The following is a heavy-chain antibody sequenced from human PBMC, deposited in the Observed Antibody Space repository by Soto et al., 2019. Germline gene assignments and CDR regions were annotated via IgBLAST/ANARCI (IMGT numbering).Heavy chain of an antibody. Sequence: GGSLRLSCAASGFTFGDYWMHWVRQPPGKGPEWVSRMTGDGRTTQYADSVRGRFTASRDNAKSTLYLQMNSLRAEDTAVYYCATAEVDYWGPGTLVTVSS. V-gene: IGHV3-74*03. CDR2: MTGDGRTT. CDR3: ATAEVDY. J-gene: IGHJ4*02. CDR1: GFTFGDYW.